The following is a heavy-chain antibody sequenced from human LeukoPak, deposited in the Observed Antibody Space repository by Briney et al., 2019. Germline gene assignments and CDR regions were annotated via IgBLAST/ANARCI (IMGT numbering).Heavy chain of an antibody. V-gene: IGHV4-39*07. CDR1: GGSISSSTYY. CDR3: AGIASSSPGWFDP. J-gene: IGHJ5*02. D-gene: IGHD6-13*01. Sequence: RASETLSLTCTVSGGSISSSTYYWGWIRQPPGKGLEWIGSIYYSGSTYYNPSLKSRVTISVDRSKNQFSLKLSSVTAADTAVYYCAGIASSSPGWFDPWGQGTLVTVSS. CDR2: IYYSGST.